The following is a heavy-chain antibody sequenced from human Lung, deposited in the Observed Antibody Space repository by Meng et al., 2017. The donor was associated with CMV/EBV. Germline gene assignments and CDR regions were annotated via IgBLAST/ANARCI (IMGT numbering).Heavy chain of an antibody. D-gene: IGHD1-26*01. CDR1: GFTFGDYA. CDR3: TGAQWELPPLDY. Sequence: GESLKISCTASGFTFGDYAMSWVRQAPGKGLEWVGFIRSKAYGGTTEYAASVKGRFTISRDDSKSIAHLQMNSLKTEDTAVYYCTGAQWELPPLDYWGQGXLVTVSS. J-gene: IGHJ4*02. CDR2: IRSKAYGGTT. V-gene: IGHV3-49*04.